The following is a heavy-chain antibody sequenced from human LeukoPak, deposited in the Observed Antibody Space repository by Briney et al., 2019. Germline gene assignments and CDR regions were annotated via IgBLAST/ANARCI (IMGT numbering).Heavy chain of an antibody. Sequence: ASVKVSCKASGYTFTSYYMHWVRQAPGQGLEWMGIINPSGGSSSYAQKFQDRVTMTRDMSTSTVYMELSSLRSEDTAVYYSARGVGYYDSSGYRRGAFDIWGQGTMVTVSS. V-gene: IGHV1-46*01. CDR3: ARGVGYYDSSGYRRGAFDI. D-gene: IGHD3-22*01. CDR2: INPSGGSS. J-gene: IGHJ3*02. CDR1: GYTFTSYY.